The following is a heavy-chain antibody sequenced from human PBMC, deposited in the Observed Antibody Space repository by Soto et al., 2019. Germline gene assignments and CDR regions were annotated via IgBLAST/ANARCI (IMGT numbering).Heavy chain of an antibody. V-gene: IGHV3-21*01. CDR3: ARDPPGYAGGMDV. Sequence: EVQLVESGGGLVKPGGSLRLSCAASGFTFSSYSMNWVRQAPGKGLEWVSSISSSSSYIYYADSVKGRFTISRDNAKNSLYLQMNSLRAEDTAVYYCARDPPGYAGGMDVWGQGTTVTVSS. CDR1: GFTFSSYS. J-gene: IGHJ6*02. CDR2: ISSSSSYI. D-gene: IGHD5-12*01.